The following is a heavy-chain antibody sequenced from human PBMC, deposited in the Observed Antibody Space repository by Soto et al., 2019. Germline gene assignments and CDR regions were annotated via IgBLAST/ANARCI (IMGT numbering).Heavy chain of an antibody. CDR2: IHYIEST. CDR3: AXXXXXXXXXXXXXXLDV. CDR1: GGSVSSASYY. J-gene: IGHJ6*02. Sequence: QVQLQESGPGLVXPSXTLSLTCTVSGGSVSSASYYWSWIRQPPGKGLEWIGYIHYIESTDYNPSLKSRVIMSVDTPKNEFSLKLTSVTAADTAVYYXAXXXXXXXXXXXXXXLDVWGQGTTVTVSS. V-gene: IGHV4-61*01.